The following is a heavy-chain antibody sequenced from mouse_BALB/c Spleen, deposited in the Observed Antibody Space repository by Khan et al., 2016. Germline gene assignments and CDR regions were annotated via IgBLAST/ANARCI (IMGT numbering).Heavy chain of an antibody. Sequence: EVELVESGGGLVQPGGSLRLSCATSGFTFTDYYMSWVRQPPGKALEWLGFIRNKANGYTTEYSASVKGRFTISRDTSQSIIYLQMNTLSAEDSATYYCARDDGYAYWGQGTLVTVSA. CDR2: IRNKANGYTT. D-gene: IGHD2-2*01. CDR3: ARDDGYAY. J-gene: IGHJ3*01. CDR1: GFTFTDYY. V-gene: IGHV7-3*02.